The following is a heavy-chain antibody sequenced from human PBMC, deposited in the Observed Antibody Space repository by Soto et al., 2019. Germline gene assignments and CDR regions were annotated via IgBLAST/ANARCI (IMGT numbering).Heavy chain of an antibody. CDR2: VSYLGSEK. CDR3: AKDRLLRTYYVAS. J-gene: IGHJ4*02. Sequence: QVQLVESGGGVVQPGKSLRLSCAASGFTFKKYGIHWVRQSPGKGLEWVALVSYLGSEKYYVDSVRGRFSVSRDNSKNTVYLQMNSLRPEETAVYYCAKDRLLRTYYVASWGQGTRVTVPS. CDR1: GFTFKKYG. D-gene: IGHD3-16*01. V-gene: IGHV3-30*18.